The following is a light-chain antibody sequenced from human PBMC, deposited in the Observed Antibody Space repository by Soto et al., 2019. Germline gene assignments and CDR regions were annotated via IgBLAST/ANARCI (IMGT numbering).Light chain of an antibody. Sequence: QSVLTQPPSASGTPGQRVTISCSGSSSNIGSNYVYWYQQLPGTAPKLLIYSNTQRPSGVPERFSGSKSGTSASLAISGLRSEDEADYYCAAWDDALGGLVVFGGGTKVTVL. J-gene: IGLJ2*01. CDR3: AAWDDALGGLVV. V-gene: IGLV1-47*02. CDR1: SSNIGSNY. CDR2: SNT.